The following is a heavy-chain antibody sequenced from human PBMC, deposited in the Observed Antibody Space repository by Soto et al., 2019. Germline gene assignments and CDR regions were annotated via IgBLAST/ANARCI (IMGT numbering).Heavy chain of an antibody. Sequence: ASVKVSFKASGYTFTSDDINWVRQATGQGLEWMGWMNPNSGNTGYAQKFQGRVTMTRNASISTAYMELSSLRSEATAVYYCATQNYDSSGYYYYGMDVWGQGTTVTVS. CDR3: ATQNYDSSGYYYYGMDV. D-gene: IGHD3-22*01. CDR1: GYTFTSDD. CDR2: MNPNSGNT. J-gene: IGHJ6*01. V-gene: IGHV1-8*01.